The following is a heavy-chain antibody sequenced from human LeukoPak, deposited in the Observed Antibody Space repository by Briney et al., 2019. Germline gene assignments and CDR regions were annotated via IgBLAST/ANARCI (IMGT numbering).Heavy chain of an antibody. V-gene: IGHV3-64*02. D-gene: IGHD3-10*01. CDR2: ITSSGGST. Sequence: GGSLRLSCAASGFTFSSSAMHWVRQAPGKGLEYVSAITSSGGSTYYADSVKGRFTVSRDNSKNTLYLQMDGLKAEDMAVYYCARGSGGSYSYNYFDYWGQGTLVPVSS. CDR3: ARGSGGSYSYNYFDY. CDR1: GFTFSSSA. J-gene: IGHJ4*02.